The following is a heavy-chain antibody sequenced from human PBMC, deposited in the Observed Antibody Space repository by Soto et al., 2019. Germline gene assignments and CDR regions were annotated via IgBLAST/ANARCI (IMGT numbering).Heavy chain of an antibody. Sequence: ASVKVSCNASGYTFTSYCMHWVRQAPGQGLEWMGIINPSGGSTSYAQKFQGRDTMSRDTSTSTVYMELSSLRSEDTAVYYCARERGPGEVALEIWGQGTMVTVSS. V-gene: IGHV1-46*01. CDR3: ARERGPGEVALEI. CDR2: INPSGGST. J-gene: IGHJ3*02. D-gene: IGHD7-27*01. CDR1: GYTFTSYC.